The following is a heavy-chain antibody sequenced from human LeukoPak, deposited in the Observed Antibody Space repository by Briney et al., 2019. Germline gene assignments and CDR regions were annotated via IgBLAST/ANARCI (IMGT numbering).Heavy chain of an antibody. D-gene: IGHD1-1*01. CDR1: GYTFTTYG. CDR3: ATLGAGTTRAFDI. Sequence: ASVKVSCKASGYTFTTYGISWVRQAPGQGLEWMGWISAYNANTNYAQKLQGRVTMTTDASTSTVYMELSSLRSEDTAVYYCATLGAGTTRAFDIWGQGTMVTVSS. CDR2: ISAYNANT. J-gene: IGHJ3*02. V-gene: IGHV1-18*01.